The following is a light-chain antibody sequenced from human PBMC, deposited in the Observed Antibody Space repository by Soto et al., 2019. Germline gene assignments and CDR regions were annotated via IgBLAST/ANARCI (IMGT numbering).Light chain of an antibody. CDR2: GAS. CDR1: QSVNSIY. CDR3: QQLGDSLLT. Sequence: VLTQSPGTLSLSPGERATLSCRASQSVNSIYLAWYQQRPGQAPRLLINGASSRATGIPDRFSGSGSGTDFTLTISRLEPEDFGVSYCQQLGDSLLTFGQWPKVEIK. J-gene: IGKJ1*01. V-gene: IGKV3-20*01.